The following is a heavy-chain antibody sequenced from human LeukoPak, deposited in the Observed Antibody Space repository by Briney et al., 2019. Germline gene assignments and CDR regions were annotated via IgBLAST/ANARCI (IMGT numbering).Heavy chain of an antibody. J-gene: IGHJ4*02. CDR1: GFTFSRYA. V-gene: IGHV3-23*01. Sequence: GGSLRLCCAASGFTFSRYAMSWVRQAPGKGLEWVSAISGSGGSTYYADSVEGRFTISRDNSKNTLYLQMNSLRAEDTAVYYCAKDQDYYYGSGSYYDYWGQGTLFTVSS. D-gene: IGHD3-10*01. CDR3: AKDQDYYYGSGSYYDY. CDR2: ISGSGGST.